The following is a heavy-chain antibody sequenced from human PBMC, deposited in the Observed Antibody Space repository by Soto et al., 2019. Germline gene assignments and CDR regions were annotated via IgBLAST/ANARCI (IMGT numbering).Heavy chain of an antibody. V-gene: IGHV3-9*01. Sequence: EVQLVESGGGLVQPGRSLRLSCAASGFTFDDYAMHWVRQAPGKGLEWVSGISWNSGSIGYADSVKGRFTISRDNAKNSLDLQMNRLRAEDTALYYWAKDRGLVLSFYFDYWGQGTLVTVSS. CDR2: ISWNSGSI. J-gene: IGHJ4*02. CDR3: AKDRGLVLSFYFDY. D-gene: IGHD6-19*01. CDR1: GFTFDDYA.